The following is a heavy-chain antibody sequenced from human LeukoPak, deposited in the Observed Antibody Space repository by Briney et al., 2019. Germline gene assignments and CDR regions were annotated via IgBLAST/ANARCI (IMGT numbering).Heavy chain of an antibody. J-gene: IGHJ6*03. CDR3: AKGDNNWNYRSGTYYYYMDV. D-gene: IGHD1-7*01. V-gene: IGHV3-23*01. CDR2: ISGSGRTT. Sequence: PGGSLRLSCAASGFTFSSYAMTWVRQAPGKGLEWVSTISGSGRTTYYADSVKGRFTISRDNSKNTLYLQVNSLRAEDTAVYYCAKGDNNWNYRSGTYYYYMDVWGKGTTVTVSS. CDR1: GFTFSSYA.